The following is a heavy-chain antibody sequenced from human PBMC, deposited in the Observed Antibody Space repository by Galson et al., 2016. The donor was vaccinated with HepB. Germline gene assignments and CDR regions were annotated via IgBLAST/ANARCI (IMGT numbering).Heavy chain of an antibody. CDR3: ARDRGYYYGSGSPPYYYYGLDV. V-gene: IGHV1-46*01. Sequence: SVKVSCKVSGYTFTSYYIHWVRQAPGQGLEWMGIIVPSDGSTSNAQKFPGRVTMTRETPTGTVYMELSSLRSEDTAVYYCARDRGYYYGSGSPPYYYYGLDVWGQGTTVTVSS. J-gene: IGHJ6*02. D-gene: IGHD3-10*01. CDR1: GYTFTSYY. CDR2: IVPSDGST.